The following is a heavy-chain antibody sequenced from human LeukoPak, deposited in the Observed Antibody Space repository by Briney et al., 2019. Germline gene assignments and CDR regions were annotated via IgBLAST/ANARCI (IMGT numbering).Heavy chain of an antibody. CDR2: TRSKAYGGTT. CDR1: GFTFGDYV. V-gene: IGHV3-49*03. Sequence: GGSLRLSCTASGFTFGDYVVSWFRQAPGKGLEWVGFTRSKAYGGTTEYAASVKGRFTISRDDSKSIAYLQMNSLKTEDTGVYYCTRGSDTVFGVSRDGFDYWGQGALVTVSS. D-gene: IGHD3-3*01. CDR3: TRGSDTVFGVSRDGFDY. J-gene: IGHJ4*02.